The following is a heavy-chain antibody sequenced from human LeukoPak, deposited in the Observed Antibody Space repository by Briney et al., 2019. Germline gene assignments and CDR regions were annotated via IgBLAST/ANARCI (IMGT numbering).Heavy chain of an antibody. CDR2: ISDAGDT. V-gene: IGHV4-38-2*02. CDR1: GYSITRGYN. Sequence: SETLCLSCTVSGYSITRGYNWGWVRQSPGKRVEWIASISDAGDTYYNPSLKSRFTISVDTSKNHFSLNLASVTAPDTAVYFCGRGEVGEFDHWGQGTLVTVSS. D-gene: IGHD1-26*01. CDR3: GRGEVGEFDH. J-gene: IGHJ4*02.